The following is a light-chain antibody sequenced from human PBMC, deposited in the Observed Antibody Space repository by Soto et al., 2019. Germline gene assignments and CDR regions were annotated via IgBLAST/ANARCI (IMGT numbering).Light chain of an antibody. J-gene: IGKJ3*01. CDR3: HQYNNWPLT. CDR1: QSVSSN. V-gene: IGKV3-15*01. CDR2: GAS. Sequence: EIVMTQSPATLSVSPGERATLSCRASQSVSSNLAWYQQKPGQAPRLLIYGASTRATGIPARFSGSGSGTEFTLTISTLQSEDFAIYYCHQYNNWPLTFGPGTKLDIK.